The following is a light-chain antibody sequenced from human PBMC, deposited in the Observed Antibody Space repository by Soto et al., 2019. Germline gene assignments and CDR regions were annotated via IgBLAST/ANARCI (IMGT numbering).Light chain of an antibody. J-gene: IGLJ2*01. V-gene: IGLV2-14*01. Sequence: QSVLTQPASVSGSPGQSITISCTGTSSDVGGYNYVSWYQQHPGKAPKLMIYDVSNRPSGVSNRFSGSKSGNTASLTITGLTAEDEADYYCSSYTSSSTYVVFGGGTKLTVL. CDR3: SSYTSSSTYVV. CDR1: SSDVGGYNY. CDR2: DVS.